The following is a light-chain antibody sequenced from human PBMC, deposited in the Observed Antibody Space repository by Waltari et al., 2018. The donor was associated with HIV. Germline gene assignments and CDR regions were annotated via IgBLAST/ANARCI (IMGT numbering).Light chain of an antibody. Sequence: DIQLTQSPSSLSASVGDRVTMTCRTGQDIKNDLVWYQQKPGQAPIRLIYPTSNLASGVQSRFSGSGSGTEFTLTISSLQPEDFATYYCLQHNSYPLTFGQGTKLEIK. J-gene: IGKJ2*01. V-gene: IGKV1-17*01. CDR1: QDIKND. CDR2: PTS. CDR3: LQHNSYPLT.